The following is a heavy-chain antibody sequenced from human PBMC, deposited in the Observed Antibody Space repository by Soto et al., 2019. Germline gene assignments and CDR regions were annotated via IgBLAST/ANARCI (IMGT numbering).Heavy chain of an antibody. D-gene: IGHD3-10*01. CDR2: IYYSGST. CDR1: GGSISSGGYY. Sequence: QVQLQESGPGLVKPSQTLSLTCTVSGGSISSGGYYWSWIRQHPGKGLEWIGYIYYSGSTYYNPPLKSRVTISVDTSKNQFSLKLSSVTAADTAVYYCARAPYGSGSYYYFDYWGQGTLVTVSS. CDR3: ARAPYGSGSYYYFDY. J-gene: IGHJ4*02. V-gene: IGHV4-31*03.